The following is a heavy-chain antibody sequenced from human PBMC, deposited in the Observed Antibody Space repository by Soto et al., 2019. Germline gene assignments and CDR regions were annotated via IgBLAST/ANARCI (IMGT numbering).Heavy chain of an antibody. CDR1: GGTFSSYA. V-gene: IGHV1-69*01. CDR2: IIPIFGTP. D-gene: IGHD2-2*01. CDR3: ARSAGYCSSTSCLVYYYGMDV. Sequence: QVQLVQSGAEVKKPGSSVKVSCKASGGTFSSYAISWVRQAPGQGLEWMGGIIPIFGTPNYAQKFQGRVTITADESTSTAYMELSSLRSEDTAVYYCARSAGYCSSTSCLVYYYGMDVWGQGTTVTVSS. J-gene: IGHJ6*02.